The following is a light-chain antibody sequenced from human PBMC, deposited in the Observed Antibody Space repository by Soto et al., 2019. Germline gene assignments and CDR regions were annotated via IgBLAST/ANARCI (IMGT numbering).Light chain of an antibody. CDR2: AAS. V-gene: IGKV1-39*01. J-gene: IGKJ5*01. CDR3: QQSYSTLIT. CDR1: QSISSY. Sequence: DIHMTHXXSSLSASVGDRVTIXCRASQSISSYLNWYQQKPGKAPKLLIYAASSLQSGVPSRFSGSGSGTDFTLTISSLQPEDFATYYCQQSYSTLITFGQGTRLEIK.